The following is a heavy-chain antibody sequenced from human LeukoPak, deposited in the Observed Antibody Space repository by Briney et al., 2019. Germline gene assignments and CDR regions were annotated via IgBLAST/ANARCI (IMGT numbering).Heavy chain of an antibody. Sequence: GGSLRLSCAASGFTFSSYAMSWVRQAPGKGLEWVSGISGSGGSTYYADSVKGRFTISRDNSKNTLYLQMNSLRAEDTAVYYCAKDPKFSTALNWFDPWGQGTLVTVSS. V-gene: IGHV3-23*01. CDR2: ISGSGGST. J-gene: IGHJ5*02. CDR1: GFTFSSYA. CDR3: AKDPKFSTALNWFDP. D-gene: IGHD4-17*01.